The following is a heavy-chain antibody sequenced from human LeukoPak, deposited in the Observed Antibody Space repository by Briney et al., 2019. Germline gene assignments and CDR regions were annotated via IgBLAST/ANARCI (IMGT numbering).Heavy chain of an antibody. Sequence: ASVKVSCKASGYTFTDYYIHWVRQAPGQGLEWMGWINPNSGGTKYAQKFQGRVTMTRDTSISLAYMELSRLRTDDTAVYYCARDTARITIFGVAKYMDVWGKGNTVTVSS. CDR2: INPNSGGT. CDR1: GYTFTDYY. J-gene: IGHJ6*03. V-gene: IGHV1-2*02. D-gene: IGHD3-3*01. CDR3: ARDTARITIFGVAKYMDV.